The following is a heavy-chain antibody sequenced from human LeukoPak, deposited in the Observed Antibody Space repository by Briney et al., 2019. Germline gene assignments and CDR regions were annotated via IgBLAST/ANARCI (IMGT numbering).Heavy chain of an antibody. J-gene: IGHJ4*02. CDR1: GFTFSRYA. CDR2: ISYDGSNK. V-gene: IGHV3-30-3*01. CDR3: AREPPPPPVYYDSSGYYAGFYY. Sequence: GGSLRLSCAASGFTFSRYAMHGVSQAPGKGLEWVAVISYDGSNKYYADSVKGRFTISRDNSKNTLYLQMNSLRAEDTAVYYCAREPPPPPVYYDSSGYYAGFYYWGQGTLVTVSS. D-gene: IGHD3-22*01.